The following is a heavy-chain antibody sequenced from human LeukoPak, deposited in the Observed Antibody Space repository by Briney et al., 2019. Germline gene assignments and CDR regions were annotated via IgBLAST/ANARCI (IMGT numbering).Heavy chain of an antibody. V-gene: IGHV5-51*01. Sequence: HGESLKIYWKGSGYSFTSYWIGWVRQMPGKGLEGMGIIYPGHSDTRYSPSFQGQVTISADKPIRPAYLQWSSLKASDTAMYYCARRVEDRPADYWGQGTLVTVSS. CDR2: IYPGHSDT. CDR1: GYSFTSYW. D-gene: IGHD1-1*01. CDR3: ARRVEDRPADY. J-gene: IGHJ4*02.